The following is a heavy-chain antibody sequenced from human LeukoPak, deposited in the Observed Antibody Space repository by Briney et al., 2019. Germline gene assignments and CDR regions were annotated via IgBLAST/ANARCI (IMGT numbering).Heavy chain of an antibody. V-gene: IGHV3-48*03. CDR1: GFTFSSYE. D-gene: IGHD6-13*01. J-gene: IGHJ4*02. CDR3: ARDSRHLSSTRGGLKESRGGFSDY. Sequence: GGSLRLSWAASGFTFSSYEMNWVRQAPGKVLEWVSYIRSSGSTTYYADSVKGRFTISRDNAKNSLCLQVNSLRAEDTAVYYCARDSRHLSSTRGGLKESRGGFSDYWGQGTLVTVSS. CDR2: IRSSGSTT.